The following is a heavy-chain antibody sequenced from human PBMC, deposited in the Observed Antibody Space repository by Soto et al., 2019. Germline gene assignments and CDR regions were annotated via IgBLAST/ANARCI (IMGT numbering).Heavy chain of an antibody. CDR1: GASVSSNSAA. CDR3: AGTTSHHWLYMDV. D-gene: IGHD1-7*01. J-gene: IGHJ6*03. CDR2: TYYRYRWYN. Sequence: QVPLQESGPGLVKPSQTLSLTCVISGASVSSNSAAWNWIRLSPSRGLECLARTYYRYRWYNDYAVSVRSRINVKPDTTMNQYSLKLTSVTHEDTAVYYCAGTTSHHWLYMDVWGKGATVTVSS. V-gene: IGHV6-1*01.